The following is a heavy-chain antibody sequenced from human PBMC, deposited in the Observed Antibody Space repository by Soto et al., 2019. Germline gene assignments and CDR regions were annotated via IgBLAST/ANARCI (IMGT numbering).Heavy chain of an antibody. CDR1: GGSINNYC. J-gene: IGHJ4*02. D-gene: IGHD6-13*01. CDR3: ARAINAAAPGTLDY. CDR2: MCYSGSS. Sequence: SETLSLTCSVSGGSINNYCWSWIRQPPGKGPEWIGYMCYSGSSNYNPSLKSRVSISVATSKSQFSLKLNSVTAPDTAVYYCARAINAAAPGTLDYWGQGTLVTVSS. V-gene: IGHV4-59*01.